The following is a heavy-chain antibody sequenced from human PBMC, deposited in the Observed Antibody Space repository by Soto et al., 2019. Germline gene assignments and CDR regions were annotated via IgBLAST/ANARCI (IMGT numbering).Heavy chain of an antibody. CDR1: GGSISSSSYY. CDR3: ARLTLKYCGGDCYLPGWFDP. CDR2: IYDSGST. Sequence: SETLSLTCTVSGGSISSSSYYWGWIRQPPGKGLEWIGSIYDSGSTYYNPSLKSRVTISVDTSKNQFSLKLSSVTAADTAVYYCARLTLKYCGGDCYLPGWFDPWGQGTLVTVSS. J-gene: IGHJ5*02. D-gene: IGHD2-21*02. V-gene: IGHV4-39*01.